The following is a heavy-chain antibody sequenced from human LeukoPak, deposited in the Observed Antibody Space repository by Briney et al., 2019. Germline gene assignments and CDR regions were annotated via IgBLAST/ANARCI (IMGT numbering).Heavy chain of an antibody. J-gene: IGHJ4*02. CDR3: VTDWPVW. D-gene: IGHD3-16*01. V-gene: IGHV3-74*01. CDR1: GFAFRSYR. Sequence: GGSLRLSCAASGFAFRSYRMHWVRQTPREGLVWVSRIDSDGSSPDYADSVKGRFTISKDNVKNSLFLQMNSLRADDTAVYFCVTDWPVWWGQGTLVTVSS. CDR2: IDSDGSSP.